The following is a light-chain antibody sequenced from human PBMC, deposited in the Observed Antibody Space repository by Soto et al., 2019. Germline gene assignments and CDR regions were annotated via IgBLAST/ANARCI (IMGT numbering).Light chain of an antibody. CDR3: QQHDDSLFT. J-gene: IGKJ3*01. CDR2: DAS. CDR1: QSVNNR. Sequence: EIVLTQSPGTLSLSPGEGVTLSCRASQSVNNRLAWYQQKPGQAPRLLIYDASTRATGIPDRFSGSGSGTDFTLTISRLEPEDFAVYYCQQHDDSLFTFGPGTKVDIK. V-gene: IGKV3-20*01.